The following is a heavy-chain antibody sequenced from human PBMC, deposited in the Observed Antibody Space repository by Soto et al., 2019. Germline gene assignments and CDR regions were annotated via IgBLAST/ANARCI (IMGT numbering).Heavy chain of an antibody. D-gene: IGHD2-21*01. Sequence: PSQTLSLTCAISGDSVSSNSAAWNWIRQSPSRGLEWLGRTYYRSKWYNDYAVSVKSRITINPDTSKNQFSLQLNSVTPEDTAVYYCARGSIVAGPSKENYYYGMDVWGQGTTVTVS. CDR1: GDSVSSNSAA. CDR3: ARGSIVAGPSKENYYYGMDV. V-gene: IGHV6-1*01. J-gene: IGHJ6*02. CDR2: TYYRSKWYN.